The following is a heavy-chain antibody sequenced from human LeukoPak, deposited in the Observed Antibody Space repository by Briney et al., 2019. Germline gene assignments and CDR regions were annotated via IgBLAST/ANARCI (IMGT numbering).Heavy chain of an antibody. CDR2: IYFSGSL. CDR1: GGSISSNSYC. Sequence: SETLSLTCTVSGGSISSNSYCWGWIRQPPGKGLEWIGSIYFSGSLYYNPSLKSRVTMSVDTSKNQFSLKVSSVTAADTAVYYCARWRTAKTAFDYWGQGTLVTVSS. J-gene: IGHJ4*02. CDR3: ARWRTAKTAFDY. D-gene: IGHD2-21*02. V-gene: IGHV4-39*01.